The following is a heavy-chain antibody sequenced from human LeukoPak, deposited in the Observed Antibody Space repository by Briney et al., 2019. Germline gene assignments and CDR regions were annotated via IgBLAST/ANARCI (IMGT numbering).Heavy chain of an antibody. D-gene: IGHD2-2*01. CDR3: AREPPIGYCSSTSCYGLSTKLGFDY. CDR1: GFTFSSYS. CDR2: ISSSSSTI. J-gene: IGHJ4*02. V-gene: IGHV3-48*01. Sequence: GGSLRLSCAASGFTFSSYSMNWFRQAPVKGLEWVSYISSSSSTIYYADSVKGRFTISRDNAKNSLYLQMNSLRAEDTAVYYCAREPPIGYCSSTSCYGLSTKLGFDYWGQGTLVTVSS.